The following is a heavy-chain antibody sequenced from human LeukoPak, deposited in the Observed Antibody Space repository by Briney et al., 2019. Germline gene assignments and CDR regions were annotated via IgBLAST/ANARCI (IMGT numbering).Heavy chain of an antibody. CDR2: INAGNGNT. V-gene: IGHV1-3*01. J-gene: IGHJ4*02. D-gene: IGHD3-10*01. CDR3: ARIRMVRGVIIEGFDY. Sequence: ASVKVSCKASGYTFTSYAMHWVRQAPRQRLEWMGWINAGNGNTKYSQKFQGRVTITRDTSASTAYMELSSLRSEDTAVYYCARIRMVRGVIIEGFDYWGQGTLVTVSS. CDR1: GYTFTSYA.